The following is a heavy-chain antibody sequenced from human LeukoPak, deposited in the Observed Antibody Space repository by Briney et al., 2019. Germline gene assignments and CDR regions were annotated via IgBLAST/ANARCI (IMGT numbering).Heavy chain of an antibody. J-gene: IGHJ4*02. CDR2: MNPNSGNT. CDR1: GYTFTSYD. D-gene: IGHD3-9*01. Sequence: ASVKVSCKASGYTFTSYDINWVRQATGQGLEWMGWMNPNSGNTGYAQKFQGRVTMTRNTSISTAYMELSSLRAEDTAVYYCARDRTIEGRVDYWGQGTLVTVSS. V-gene: IGHV1-8*01. CDR3: ARDRTIEGRVDY.